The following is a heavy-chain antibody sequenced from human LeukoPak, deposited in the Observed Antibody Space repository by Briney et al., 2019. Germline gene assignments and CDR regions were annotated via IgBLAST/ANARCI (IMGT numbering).Heavy chain of an antibody. Sequence: SVKVFCKASGGTFSSYAISWVRQAPGQGLEWMGRIIPIFGIANYAQKFQGRVTITADKSTSTAYMELSSLRSEDTAVYYCARDSFYCGGDCYFDYWGQGTLVTVSS. CDR2: IIPIFGIA. CDR1: GGTFSSYA. CDR3: ARDSFYCGGDCYFDY. V-gene: IGHV1-69*04. J-gene: IGHJ4*02. D-gene: IGHD2-21*02.